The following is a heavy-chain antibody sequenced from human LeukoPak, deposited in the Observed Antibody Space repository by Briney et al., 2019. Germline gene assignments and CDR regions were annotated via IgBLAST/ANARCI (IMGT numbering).Heavy chain of an antibody. CDR3: APPGRVY. CDR2: ISYDGSNK. J-gene: IGHJ4*02. CDR1: GFTFSSYA. Sequence: PGRSLRLSCAASGFTFSSYAIHWVRQAPGKGLEWVAVISYDGSNKYYADSVKGRFTISRDNSKNTLYLQMNSLRAEDTAVYYCAPPGRVYWGQGTLVTVSS. D-gene: IGHD1-14*01. V-gene: IGHV3-30-3*01.